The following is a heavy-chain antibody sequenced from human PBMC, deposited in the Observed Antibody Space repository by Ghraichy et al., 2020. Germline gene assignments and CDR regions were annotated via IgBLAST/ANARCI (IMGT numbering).Heavy chain of an antibody. CDR2: IYYSGST. D-gene: IGHD3-22*01. CDR3: ARASYYYDSSGYYNY. Sequence: SETLSLTCTVSGGSISSYYWSWIRQPPGKGLEWIGYIYYSGSTNYNPSLKSRVTISVDTSKNQFSLKLSSVTAADTAVYYCARASYYYDSSGYYNYWGQGTLVTVSS. CDR1: GGSISSYY. J-gene: IGHJ4*02. V-gene: IGHV4-59*01.